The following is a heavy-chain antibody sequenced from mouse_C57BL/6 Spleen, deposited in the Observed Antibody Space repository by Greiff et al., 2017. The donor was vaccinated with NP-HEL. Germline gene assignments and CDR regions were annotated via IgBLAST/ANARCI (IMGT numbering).Heavy chain of an antibody. Sequence: EVMLVESGGGLVKPGGSLKLSCAASGFTFSSYAMSWVRQTPEKRLEWVATISDGGSYTYYPDNVKGRFTISRDNAKNNLYLQMSHLKSEDTAMYYCARDEDPFAYWGQGTLVTVSA. V-gene: IGHV5-4*01. CDR3: ARDEDPFAY. CDR2: ISDGGSYT. J-gene: IGHJ3*01. CDR1: GFTFSSYA.